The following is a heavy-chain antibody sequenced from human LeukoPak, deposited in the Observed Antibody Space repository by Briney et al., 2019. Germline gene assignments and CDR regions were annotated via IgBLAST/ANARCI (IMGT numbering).Heavy chain of an antibody. CDR1: GFTFSSYG. CDR3: AKDRRLVEMATGIGY. D-gene: IGHD5-24*01. V-gene: IGHV3-30*18. J-gene: IGHJ4*02. Sequence: GRSLRLSCAASGFTFSSYGMHWVRQAPGKGLEWVAVISYDGSNKYYADSVKGRFTISRDNSKSTLYLQMNSLRAEDTAVYYCAKDRRLVEMATGIGYWGQGTLVTVSS. CDR2: ISYDGSNK.